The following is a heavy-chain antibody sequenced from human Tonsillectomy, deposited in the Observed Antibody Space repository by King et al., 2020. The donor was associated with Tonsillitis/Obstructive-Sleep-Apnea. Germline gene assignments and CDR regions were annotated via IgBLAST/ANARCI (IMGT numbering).Heavy chain of an antibody. V-gene: IGHV3-23*04. D-gene: IGHD6-6*01. J-gene: IGHJ6*04. CDR1: GFTFSTYA. Sequence: VQLVESGGGLVQPGGSLRLSCAASGFTFSTYAMTWVRQAPGKGLEWVSSISSGGGSTYYADSVKGRFTISRDKSRKIMYLQMNSLRAEDTAVYYCAKDVHGLAPYSTSSTVDVWGKGTTVTVSS. CDR2: ISSGGGST. CDR3: AKDVHGLAPYSTSSTVDV.